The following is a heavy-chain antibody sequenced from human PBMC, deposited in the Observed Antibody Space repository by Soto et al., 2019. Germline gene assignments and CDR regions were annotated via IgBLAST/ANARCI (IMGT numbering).Heavy chain of an antibody. CDR3: ARGLSWSPYFES. J-gene: IGHJ4*02. D-gene: IGHD3-3*01. CDR1: GASISTQS. Sequence: QVQLQESGPGLVKPSETLSLTCTVSGASISTQSWNWIRRAPGKGLEWIGYLYYSGTTNYNPSLKSRVTISADTSKNQVSLKLTSVTAADTAVYFCARGLSWSPYFESWGQGILVTVSS. CDR2: LYYSGTT. V-gene: IGHV4-59*11.